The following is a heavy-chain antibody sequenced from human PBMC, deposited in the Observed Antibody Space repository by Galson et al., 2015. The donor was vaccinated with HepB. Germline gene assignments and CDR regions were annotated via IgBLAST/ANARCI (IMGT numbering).Heavy chain of an antibody. Sequence: SVKVSCKVSGYTFSTYPVTWVRQAPGQGLEWVGWISAYNRKTNYAQKFQGRVSMTTDTSTSTVYMELRRLRSDDTAIYYCARGALVVGVAATLNNWFDPWGQGTLVTVSS. CDR2: ISAYNRKT. CDR3: ARGALVVGVAATLNNWFDP. D-gene: IGHD2-15*01. V-gene: IGHV1-18*01. J-gene: IGHJ5*02. CDR1: GYTFSTYP.